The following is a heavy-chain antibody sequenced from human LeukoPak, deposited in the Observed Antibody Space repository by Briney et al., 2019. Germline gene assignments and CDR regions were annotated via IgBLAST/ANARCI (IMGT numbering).Heavy chain of an antibody. CDR2: ISAYNGNT. D-gene: IGHD3-3*01. CDR1: GYTFTSYG. V-gene: IGHV1-18*01. J-gene: IGHJ4*02. Sequence: ASVKVSCKASGYTFTSYGISWVRQAPGQGLEWMGWISAYNGNTNYAQKLQGRVTMTTDTSTSTAYMELRSLRSDDTAVYYCARAPYYDFWGGYSKYYFDYWGQGTLVTVSS. CDR3: ARAPYYDFWGGYSKYYFDY.